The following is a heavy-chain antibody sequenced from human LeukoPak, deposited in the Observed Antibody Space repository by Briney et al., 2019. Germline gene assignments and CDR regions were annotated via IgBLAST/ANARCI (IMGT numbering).Heavy chain of an antibody. CDR2: IHTDGSST. V-gene: IGHV3-74*01. D-gene: IGHD5-18*01. CDR1: GFIFGSYW. Sequence: GGSLRLSCEASGFIFGSYWMHWIRQAPGKGLVWVSRIHTDGSSTNYADSVKGRFTISRDNAKNTLFLQMDSLSVEDTGVYYCVRGGSGSSYGEFAYWGQGTLVTVSS. J-gene: IGHJ4*02. CDR3: VRGGSGSSYGEFAY.